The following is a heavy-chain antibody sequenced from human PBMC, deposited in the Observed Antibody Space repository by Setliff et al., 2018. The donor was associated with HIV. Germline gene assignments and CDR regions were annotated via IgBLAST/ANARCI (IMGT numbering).Heavy chain of an antibody. Sequence: GASVKVSCKASGYTFSTYSIHWVRQAPGQRLEWMGWINPGSGNTQYSQKLQRRITITRDSSATTAYMELSSLRPEDTAIYYCARDVGSVWHNFFDPWGQGTLVTVSS. D-gene: IGHD6-19*01. CDR2: INPGSGNT. CDR3: ARDVGSVWHNFFDP. J-gene: IGHJ5*02. V-gene: IGHV1-3*01. CDR1: GYTFSTYS.